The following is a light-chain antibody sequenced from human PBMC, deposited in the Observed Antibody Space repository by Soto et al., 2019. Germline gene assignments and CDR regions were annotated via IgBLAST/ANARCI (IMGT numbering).Light chain of an antibody. J-gene: IGLJ1*01. V-gene: IGLV2-8*01. CDR2: EVS. CDR3: SSYAGSNNYV. Sequence: QSALTQPPSASGSPGQSVTISCTGTSSEVSGYNYVSWYQQHPGKAPKLMIYEVSKRHSGVPDRFSGFKSGNTAYLTVSWLQAEDEADYYCSSYAGSNNYVFGTGTKVTVL. CDR1: SSEVSGYNY.